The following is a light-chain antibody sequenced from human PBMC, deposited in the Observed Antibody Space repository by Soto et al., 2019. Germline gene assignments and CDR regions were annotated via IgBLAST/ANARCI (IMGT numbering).Light chain of an antibody. CDR3: QSYDRSLSGSYV. V-gene: IGLV1-40*01. CDR2: GNN. J-gene: IGLJ1*01. Sequence: QSVLTQPPSVSGAPGQRVTISCTGSSSNIGAGYDVHWYQRLPGTAPKVLIYGNNNRPSGVPDRFSGSKSGTSASLAITGLQAEDEADYYCQSYDRSLSGSYVFGTGTQLTVL. CDR1: SSNIGAGYD.